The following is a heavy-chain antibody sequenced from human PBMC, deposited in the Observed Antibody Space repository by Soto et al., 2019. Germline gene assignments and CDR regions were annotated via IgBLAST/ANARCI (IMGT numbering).Heavy chain of an antibody. V-gene: IGHV1-18*01. J-gene: IGHJ5*02. Sequence: ASVKVSCKASGYTFRSYGVTWVRQAPGQGLQWLGWISADSGETTYAESLQGRLTLTADASATTASMELRSLTSDDTAVYYCSRAIRTPWAKTWFDVWGQGTLVTVSS. CDR3: SRAIRTPWAKTWFDV. CDR1: GYTFRSYG. D-gene: IGHD1-26*01. CDR2: ISADSGET.